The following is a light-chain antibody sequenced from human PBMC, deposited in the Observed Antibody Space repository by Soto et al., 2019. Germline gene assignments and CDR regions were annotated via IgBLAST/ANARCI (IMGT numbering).Light chain of an antibody. J-gene: IGKJ1*01. CDR2: KAS. CDR1: QSISTW. Sequence: DIQMTQSPSTLSASVGDRVTITCRASQSISTWLAWYQQKPGKAPRLLIYKASSLESGVPSRFSGSGSGTEFTLTIIRLQPDDFATYYCQQYINRWTFGHGTKVEIK. CDR3: QQYINRWT. V-gene: IGKV1-5*03.